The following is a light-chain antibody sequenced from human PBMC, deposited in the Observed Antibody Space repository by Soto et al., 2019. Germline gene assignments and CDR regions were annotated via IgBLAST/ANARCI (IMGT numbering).Light chain of an antibody. V-gene: IGLV2-14*01. CDR2: EVS. J-gene: IGLJ1*01. CDR1: SSDVGGYNY. Sequence: QSALTQPASGSGSPGQSITLSFTGTSSDVGGYNYVSWHQQHPGKAPKLMIFEVSYRPSGVSDRFSGSKSGNTASLTISGLQADDEADYYCSSNTRSSLYVFGTGTKLAVL. CDR3: SSNTRSSLYV.